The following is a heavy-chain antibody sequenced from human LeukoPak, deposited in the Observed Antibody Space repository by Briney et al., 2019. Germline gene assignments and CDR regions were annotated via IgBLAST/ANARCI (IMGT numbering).Heavy chain of an antibody. CDR2: IYHSGST. D-gene: IGHD2-15*01. Sequence: SETLSLTCAVSGYSISSGYYRGWIRQPPGKGLEWIGSIYHSGSTYYNPSLKSRVTISVDTSKNQFSLKLSSVTAADTAVYYCARQGYCSGGSCYTLDYWGQGTLVTVSS. CDR1: GYSISSGYY. J-gene: IGHJ4*02. CDR3: ARQGYCSGGSCYTLDY. V-gene: IGHV4-38-2*01.